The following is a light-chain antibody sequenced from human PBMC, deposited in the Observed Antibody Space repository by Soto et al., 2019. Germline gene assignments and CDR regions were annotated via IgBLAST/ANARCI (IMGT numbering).Light chain of an antibody. Sequence: SVLTQPRSVSGSPGQSVTISCTGTSSDVGGYNYVSWYLQHPGKAPKVMIYDVSKRPSGVPDRFSGSKSGSTASLTISGLQSEDEADYYCFSYAGNSTYVFATATKVTVL. CDR2: DVS. J-gene: IGLJ1*01. V-gene: IGLV2-11*01. CDR1: SSDVGGYNY. CDR3: FSYAGNSTYV.